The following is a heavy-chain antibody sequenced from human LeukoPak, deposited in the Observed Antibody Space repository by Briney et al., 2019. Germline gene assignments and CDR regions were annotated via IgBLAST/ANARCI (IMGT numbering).Heavy chain of an antibody. CDR3: TRGNYGGYFIDY. D-gene: IGHD5-12*01. CDR2: IRYDGSNK. Sequence: PGGSLRLSCAASGFTFSSYGMHWVRQAPGKGLEWVAFIRYDGSNKYYADSVKGRFTISRDNAKNTVYLQMNSLRAEDTAVYYCTRGNYGGYFIDYWGQGTLVTVSS. J-gene: IGHJ4*02. V-gene: IGHV3-30*02. CDR1: GFTFSSYG.